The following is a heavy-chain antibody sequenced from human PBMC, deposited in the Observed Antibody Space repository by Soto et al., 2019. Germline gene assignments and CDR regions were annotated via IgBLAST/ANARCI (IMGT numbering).Heavy chain of an antibody. CDR3: AREGQAPYYYYGMDV. Sequence: QVQVVQYGDEVKKPGASVKVSCKASGYTSTNYGFSWVRQARGQGLEWMGWISGYNGNTKYGEKFQGRVTMTTDTSTLTAHLELWSLRSDDTAVYYCAREGQAPYYYYGMDVWGQGTAVTVSS. CDR2: ISGYNGNT. V-gene: IGHV1-18*01. J-gene: IGHJ6*02. CDR1: GYTSTNYG.